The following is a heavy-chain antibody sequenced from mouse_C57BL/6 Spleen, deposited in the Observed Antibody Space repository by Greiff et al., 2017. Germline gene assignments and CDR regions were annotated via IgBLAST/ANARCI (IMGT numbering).Heavy chain of an antibody. V-gene: IGHV6-6*01. D-gene: IGHD2-2*01. Sequence: EVKVVESGGGLVQPGGSMKLSCAASGFTFSDAWMDWVRQSPEKGLEWVAEIRNKANNHATYYAESVKGRFTISRDDSKSSVYLQMNSLRAEDTGIYYCTRLRVGYPWFAYWGQGTLVTVSA. CDR1: GFTFSDAW. CDR3: TRLRVGYPWFAY. CDR2: IRNKANNHAT. J-gene: IGHJ3*01.